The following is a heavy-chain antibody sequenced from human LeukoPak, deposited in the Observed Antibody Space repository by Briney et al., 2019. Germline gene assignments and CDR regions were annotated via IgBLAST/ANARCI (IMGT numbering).Heavy chain of an antibody. D-gene: IGHD6-19*01. J-gene: IGHJ4*02. Sequence: SETLSLTCTVSGGSISSYYWSWIRQPPGKGLEWIGYIYYSGSTNYNPSLKSRVTISVDTSKDQFSLKLSSVTAADTAVYYCARVVAGGWYFSDYWGQGTLVTVSS. CDR1: GGSISSYY. V-gene: IGHV4-59*12. CDR2: IYYSGST. CDR3: ARVVAGGWYFSDY.